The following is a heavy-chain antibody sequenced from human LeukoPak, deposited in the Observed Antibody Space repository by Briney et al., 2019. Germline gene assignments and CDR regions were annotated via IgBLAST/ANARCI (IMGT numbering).Heavy chain of an antibody. V-gene: IGHV4-39*07. D-gene: IGHD3-22*01. J-gene: IGHJ4*02. CDR3: ARDLGDYYDSSGYKRSPFDY. CDR1: GGSISSGSYY. CDR2: INHSGST. Sequence: PSETLSLTCTVSGGSISSGSYYWSWIRQPPGKGLEWIGEINHSGSTNYNPSLKSRVTISVDTSKNQFSLKLSSVTAADTAVYYCARDLGDYYDSSGYKRSPFDYWGQGTPVTVSS.